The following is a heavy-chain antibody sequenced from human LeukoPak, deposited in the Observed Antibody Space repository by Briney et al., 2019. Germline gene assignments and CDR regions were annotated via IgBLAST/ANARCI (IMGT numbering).Heavy chain of an antibody. Sequence: GASVKVSRKASGYTFASYGISWVRQAPGQGLEWMGWISAYNGNTNYAQKLQGRVTMTTDTSTSTAYMELRSLRSDDTAVYYCARVSGSYLGYYYGMDVWGQGTTVTVSS. CDR3: ARVSGSYLGYYYGMDV. CDR2: ISAYNGNT. CDR1: GYTFASYG. J-gene: IGHJ6*02. V-gene: IGHV1-18*01. D-gene: IGHD1-26*01.